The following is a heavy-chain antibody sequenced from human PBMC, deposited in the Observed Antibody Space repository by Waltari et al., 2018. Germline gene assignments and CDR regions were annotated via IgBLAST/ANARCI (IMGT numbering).Heavy chain of an antibody. CDR1: GYPLTEFS. J-gene: IGHJ4*02. V-gene: IGHV1-24*01. CDR3: ASGLIIPGRFRLGY. Sequence: QVQPEQSGAEVKKPGASVKVSCKVVGYPLTEFSMHWVRQAHGKGLEWMGGFDPEDGEAVFAQKFQGRLTLTEDTPANTAYMELTSLTSEDTAVYYCASGLIIPGRFRLGYWGQGTLVTVSA. D-gene: IGHD3-3*01. CDR2: FDPEDGEA.